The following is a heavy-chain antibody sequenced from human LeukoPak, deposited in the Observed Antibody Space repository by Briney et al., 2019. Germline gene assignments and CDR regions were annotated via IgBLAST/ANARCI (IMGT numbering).Heavy chain of an antibody. J-gene: IGHJ4*02. Sequence: SETLSLTCAVSGYSISSGYYWGCIRQPPGKGLESIGSMYHSGNTYYNPSLKSRVTISIDTSKNQFSLKLSSVTAADTAIYYCARLRGQGFDSWGQGTLVTVSS. CDR1: GYSISSGYY. V-gene: IGHV4-38-2*01. CDR3: ARLRGQGFDS. CDR2: MYHSGNT.